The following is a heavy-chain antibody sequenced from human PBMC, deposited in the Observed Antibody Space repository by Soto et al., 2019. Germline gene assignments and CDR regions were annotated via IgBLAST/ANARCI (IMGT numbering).Heavy chain of an antibody. CDR1: GFTFNHYA. CDR2: VSGRGGSK. V-gene: IGHV3-23*01. D-gene: IGHD4-17*01. J-gene: IGHJ6*01. CDR3: AKDSTVTTYLYFYYYCFDV. Sequence: VQLLESGGGLVQPGGSLRLACTASGFTFNHYAMTWVRQAPGRGLEWVASVSGRGGSKKYADSVKGRFIISRDNSNSTLYLQRDSLGGEDTAVYYCAKDSTVTTYLYFYYYCFDVWGQGTTVTVSS.